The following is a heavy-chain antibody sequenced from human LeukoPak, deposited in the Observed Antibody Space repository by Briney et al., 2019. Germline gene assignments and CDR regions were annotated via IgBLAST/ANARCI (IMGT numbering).Heavy chain of an antibody. Sequence: PSETLSLTCAVYGGSFSDYYWSWIRQPPGKGLEWIGEINHSGSTNYNPSLKSRVTISVDTSKNQFSLKVSSVTAADTAVYYCARLGYCSSTSCYDYWGQGTLVTVSS. CDR1: GGSFSDYY. CDR3: ARLGYCSSTSCYDY. CDR2: INHSGST. J-gene: IGHJ4*02. D-gene: IGHD2-2*01. V-gene: IGHV4-34*01.